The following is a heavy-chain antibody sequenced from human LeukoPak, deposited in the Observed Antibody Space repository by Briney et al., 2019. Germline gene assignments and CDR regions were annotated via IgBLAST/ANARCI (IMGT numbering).Heavy chain of an antibody. D-gene: IGHD6-19*01. Sequence: GGSLRLSYAASGFTFIDYDMHWVRQDIGKGLEWVSAIGIRGDTHYSGSVKGRFTISRENAESSLYLQMNSLRAEDTAVYYCARGGIQVSGIDEFDYWGQGTLVTVSS. J-gene: IGHJ4*02. CDR2: IGIRGDT. CDR1: GFTFIDYD. V-gene: IGHV3-13*01. CDR3: ARGGIQVSGIDEFDY.